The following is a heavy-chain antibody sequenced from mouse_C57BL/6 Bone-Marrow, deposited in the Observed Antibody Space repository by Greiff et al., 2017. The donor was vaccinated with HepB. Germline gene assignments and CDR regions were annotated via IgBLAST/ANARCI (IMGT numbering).Heavy chain of an antibody. Sequence: VMLVESGAELVKPGASVKISCKASGYAFSSYWMNGVKQRPGKGLEWIGQIYPGDGDTNYNGKFKGKATLTADKSSSTAYMQLSSLTSEDSAVYFCANWDWYFDVWGTGTTVTVSS. CDR1: GYAFSSYW. CDR3: ANWDWYFDV. D-gene: IGHD4-1*01. CDR2: IYPGDGDT. J-gene: IGHJ1*03. V-gene: IGHV1-80*01.